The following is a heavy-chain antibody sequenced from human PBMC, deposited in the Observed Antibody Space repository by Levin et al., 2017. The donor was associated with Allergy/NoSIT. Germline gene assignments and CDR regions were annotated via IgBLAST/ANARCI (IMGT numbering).Heavy chain of an antibody. Sequence: SETLSLTCAVYGGSFSGYYWSWIRQPPGKGLEWIGEINHSGSTNYNPSLKSRVTISVDTSKNQFSLKLSSVTAADTAVYYCARGVITMVRGVIMPYYYYYMDVWGKGTTVTVSS. D-gene: IGHD3-10*01. J-gene: IGHJ6*03. CDR2: INHSGST. CDR1: GGSFSGYY. V-gene: IGHV4-34*01. CDR3: ARGVITMVRGVIMPYYYYYMDV.